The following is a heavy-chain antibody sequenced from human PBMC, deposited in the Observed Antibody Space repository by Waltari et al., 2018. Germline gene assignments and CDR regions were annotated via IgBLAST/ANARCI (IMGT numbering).Heavy chain of an antibody. CDR2: INAGNGNT. Sequence: QVQLVQSGAEVKKPGASVKVSCKASGYTFTSYAMHWVRQAPGQRLEWMGWINAGNGNTKDSQEFQGRVTITRDTSASTAYMELSSLRSEDMAVYYCARDSGSYLGDFDYWGQGTLVTVSS. CDR1: GYTFTSYA. D-gene: IGHD1-26*01. J-gene: IGHJ4*02. CDR3: ARDSGSYLGDFDY. V-gene: IGHV1-3*03.